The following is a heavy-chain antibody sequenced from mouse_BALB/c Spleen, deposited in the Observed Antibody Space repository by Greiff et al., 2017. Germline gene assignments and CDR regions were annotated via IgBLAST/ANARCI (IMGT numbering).Heavy chain of an antibody. J-gene: IGHJ3*01. CDR2: ISSGSSTI. CDR3: ARDYGSSAWFAY. Sequence: EVMLVESGGGLVQPGGSRKLSCAVSGFTFSSFGMNWVRQAPEKGLAWVAYISSGSSTIYYADTVKVRFTISRDNPTNTLFLQMTSLRSEDTAMYYGARDYGSSAWFAYWGQGTLVTVSA. CDR1: GFTFSSFG. V-gene: IGHV5-17*02. D-gene: IGHD1-1*01.